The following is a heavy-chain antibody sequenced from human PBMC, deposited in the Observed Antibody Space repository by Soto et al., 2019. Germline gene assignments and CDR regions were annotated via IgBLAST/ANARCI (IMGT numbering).Heavy chain of an antibody. Sequence: EVELVESGGGLVQPGRSLRLSCAASGFIFNDYAMHWVRQVPGKGLEWVSGISWNSGYIGYADSVKGRFTISRDNPKNSLYXQXXXLXXXXXAXYYCAKVSSSSGYFQHWGQGTLVTVSS. CDR3: AKVSSSSGYFQH. D-gene: IGHD6-6*01. J-gene: IGHJ1*01. CDR2: ISWNSGYI. V-gene: IGHV3-9*01. CDR1: GFIFNDYA.